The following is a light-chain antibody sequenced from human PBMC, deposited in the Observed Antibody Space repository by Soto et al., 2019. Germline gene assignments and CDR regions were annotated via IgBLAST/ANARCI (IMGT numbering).Light chain of an antibody. CDR1: QSVNNNY. CDR3: QQYGGAPFT. J-gene: IGKJ3*01. V-gene: IGKV3-20*01. CDR2: DTS. Sequence: EIVLMQSPGTLSLSPGEGATLSCRASQSVNNNYLAWYQQRPGQAPTVLIFDTSRRATGVPDRFSGSGSGTDFTLRISRVEPDDFAMYYCQQYGGAPFTFGPGTRV.